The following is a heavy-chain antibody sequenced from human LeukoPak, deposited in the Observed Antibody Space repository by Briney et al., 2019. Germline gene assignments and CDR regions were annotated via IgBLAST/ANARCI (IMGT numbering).Heavy chain of an antibody. D-gene: IGHD1-26*01. CDR3: ARDFAREWELHN. Sequence: ASVKVSCKASGYTFTGYYMHWVRQAPGQGLEWMGWINPNSGGANYAQKFQGRVTMTRDTSISTAYMELSRLRSDDTAVYYCARDFAREWELHNWGQGTLVTVSS. J-gene: IGHJ4*02. CDR1: GYTFTGYY. CDR2: INPNSGGA. V-gene: IGHV1-2*02.